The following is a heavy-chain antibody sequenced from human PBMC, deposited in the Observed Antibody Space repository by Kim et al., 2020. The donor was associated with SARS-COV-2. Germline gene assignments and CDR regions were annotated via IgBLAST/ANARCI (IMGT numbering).Heavy chain of an antibody. D-gene: IGHD3-22*01. CDR2: INHSGST. Sequence: SETLSLTCAVYGGSFSGYYWSWIRQPPGKGLEWIGEINHSGSTNYNPSLKSRVTISVDTSKNQFSLKLSSVTAADTAVYYCARGPIVVVITTSYYYGMDV. J-gene: IGHJ6*01. V-gene: IGHV4-34*01. CDR1: GGSFSGYY. CDR3: ARGPIVVVITTSYYYGMDV.